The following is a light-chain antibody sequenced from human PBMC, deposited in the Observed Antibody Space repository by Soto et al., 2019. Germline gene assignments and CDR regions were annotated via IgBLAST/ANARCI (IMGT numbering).Light chain of an antibody. CDR2: GAA. CDR3: QQYGGSRT. Sequence: EIVMTQSPATLSLSPGERATLSCRASQSVGKYLVWYQQKPGQAPRLLIYGAAKRATGIPDRFSGSGSGTEFTLTISRLEPEDFAVYYCQQYGGSRTFGQGTKVDIK. J-gene: IGKJ1*01. V-gene: IGKV3-20*01. CDR1: QSVGKY.